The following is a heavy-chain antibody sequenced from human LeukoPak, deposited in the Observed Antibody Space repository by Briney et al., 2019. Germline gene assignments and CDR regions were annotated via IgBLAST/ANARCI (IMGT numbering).Heavy chain of an antibody. CDR2: IYHSGST. J-gene: IGHJ4*02. CDR1: GGSISSGGYY. CDR3: ASTGGVPAAYTPFDY. Sequence: SETLSLTCTVSGGSISSGGYYWSWIRQPPGKGLEWIGYIYHSGSTYYNPSLKSRVTISVDRSKNQFSLKLSSVTAADTAVYYCASTGGVPAAYTPFDYWGQGTLVTVSS. D-gene: IGHD2-2*01. V-gene: IGHV4-30-2*01.